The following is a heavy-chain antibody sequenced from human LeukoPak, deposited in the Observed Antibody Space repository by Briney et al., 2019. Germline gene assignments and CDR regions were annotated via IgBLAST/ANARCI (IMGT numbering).Heavy chain of an antibody. CDR3: SRASTMAAPGAMPNDV. V-gene: IGHV1-2*02. J-gene: IGHJ4*02. Sequence: ASVKVSCKASGYTFTGYYMHWVRQAPARGLEWMGWINPNSGGTNYAQKFQDRVTMTRDTSISTAYMELSSLRSDDSAVYFCSRASTMAAPGAMPNDVGGQGTLVTVAS. CDR2: INPNSGGT. D-gene: IGHD6-13*01. CDR1: GYTFTGYY.